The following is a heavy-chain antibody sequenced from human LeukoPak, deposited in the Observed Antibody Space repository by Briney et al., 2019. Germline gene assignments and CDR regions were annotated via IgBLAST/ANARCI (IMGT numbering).Heavy chain of an antibody. J-gene: IGHJ5*02. CDR1: GFTFSSYG. V-gene: IGHV3-33*01. D-gene: IGHD1-26*01. CDR3: AREGTEIRGSGSYSGNWFDP. Sequence: AGGSLRLSCAASGFTFSSYGMHWVRQAPGKGLEWVALIWYDGINKYYADSVKGRFTISRDNSKNTLYLQMNSLRAEDTAVYYCAREGTEIRGSGSYSGNWFDPWGQGTLVTVSS. CDR2: IWYDGINK.